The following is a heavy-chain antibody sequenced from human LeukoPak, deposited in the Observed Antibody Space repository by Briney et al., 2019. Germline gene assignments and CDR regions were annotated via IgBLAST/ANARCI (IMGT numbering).Heavy chain of an antibody. D-gene: IGHD6-13*01. Sequence: PSETLSLTCAVSGGSISSSNWWSWVRQPPGKGLDWIGEIYHSGSTNYNPPLKSRVTISVDKSKNQFSLKLSSVTAADTDVYYCARAHLGIAAVMNWGQGTLVTVSS. J-gene: IGHJ4*02. CDR2: IYHSGST. CDR1: GGSISSSNW. CDR3: ARAHLGIAAVMN. V-gene: IGHV4-4*02.